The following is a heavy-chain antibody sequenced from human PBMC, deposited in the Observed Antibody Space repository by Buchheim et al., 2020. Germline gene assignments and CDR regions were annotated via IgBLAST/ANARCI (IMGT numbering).Heavy chain of an antibody. Sequence: QVQLVESGGGVVQPGRSLRLSCAASGFTFSSYGMHWVRQAPGKGLEWVAVMWYDGSNKYYADSVKGRFTISSNNSMNTLYLQMNSLRAEDTAVYYCARDYFVSRTQGMDVWGQGTT. CDR3: ARDYFVSRTQGMDV. CDR2: MWYDGSNK. CDR1: GFTFSSYG. V-gene: IGHV3-33*01. D-gene: IGHD2/OR15-2a*01. J-gene: IGHJ6*02.